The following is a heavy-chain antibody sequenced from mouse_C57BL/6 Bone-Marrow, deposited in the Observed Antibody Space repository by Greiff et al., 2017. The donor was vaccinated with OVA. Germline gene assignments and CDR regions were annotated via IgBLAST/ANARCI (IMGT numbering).Heavy chain of an antibody. Sequence: VQLQQSVAELVRPGASVKLSCTASGFNIKNTYMHWVKQRPEKGLEWIGRIDPANGNTKYDQKFQGKATITADTSSNTAYLQLSCLTSVYTAVYYFGKGLRRGACFAYWGQGTLVTVSA. D-gene: IGHD2-4*01. J-gene: IGHJ3*01. CDR1: GFNIKNTY. V-gene: IGHV14-3*01. CDR3: GKGLRRGACFAY. CDR2: IDPANGNT.